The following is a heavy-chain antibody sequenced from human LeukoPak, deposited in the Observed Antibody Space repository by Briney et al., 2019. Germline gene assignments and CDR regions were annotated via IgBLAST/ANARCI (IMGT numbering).Heavy chain of an antibody. Sequence: GGSLRLSCAASGFTFSSYAMSWVRQAPGKGLEWVSSISSSSSYIYYADSVKGRFTISRDNAKNSLYLQMNSLRAEDTAVYYCARDTNWNLDYWGQGTLVTVSS. D-gene: IGHD1-1*01. CDR1: GFTFSSYA. CDR2: ISSSSSYI. V-gene: IGHV3-21*01. J-gene: IGHJ4*02. CDR3: ARDTNWNLDY.